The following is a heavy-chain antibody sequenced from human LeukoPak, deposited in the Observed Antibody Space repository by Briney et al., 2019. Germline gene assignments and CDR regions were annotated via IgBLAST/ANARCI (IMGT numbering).Heavy chain of an antibody. Sequence: GGSLRLSCAASGFTFDDYGMSWVRQVPGRGLDWVSGINWNGGSTGYGESVKGRFTISRDNAKNSLYLQMNSLRVDDTALYYCAGGDRNGWYFDLRGRGTLVTVS. CDR1: GFTFDDYG. CDR3: AGGDRNGWYFDL. V-gene: IGHV3-20*04. D-gene: IGHD2-8*01. J-gene: IGHJ2*01. CDR2: INWNGGST.